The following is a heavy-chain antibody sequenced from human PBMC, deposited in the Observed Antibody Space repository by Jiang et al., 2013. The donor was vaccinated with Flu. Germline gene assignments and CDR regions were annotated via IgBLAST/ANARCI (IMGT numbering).Heavy chain of an antibody. CDR2: INSGSGNT. J-gene: IGHJ4*02. D-gene: IGHD3-3*01. Sequence: SGAEVKTPGTSVKVSCKASGYTFTNYAIQWVRQAPGQRLEWMGWINSGSGNTKYSRKFQGRVTITRETSASTAYMELSGLRPEDTAVYYCVREHDFRINYSFDSWGQGTLVTVSS. CDR3: VREHDFRINYSFDS. CDR1: GYTFTNYA. V-gene: IGHV1-3*01.